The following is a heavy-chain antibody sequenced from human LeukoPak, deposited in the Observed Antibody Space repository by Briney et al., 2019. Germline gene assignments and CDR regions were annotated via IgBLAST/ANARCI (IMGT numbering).Heavy chain of an antibody. CDR2: IHYSGST. D-gene: IGHD3-22*01. CDR1: GGSISSSGYF. J-gene: IGHJ4*02. CDR3: ARQRDYYDSSGYDYFDY. Sequence: SETLSLTCTVSGGSISSSGYFWGWIRQPPGKGLAWIGSIHYSGSTYYKPSLKSRVSISVDTSKNQFSLRLSSVTAADTAVYYCARQRDYYDSSGYDYFDYWGQGTLVTVSS. V-gene: IGHV4-39*01.